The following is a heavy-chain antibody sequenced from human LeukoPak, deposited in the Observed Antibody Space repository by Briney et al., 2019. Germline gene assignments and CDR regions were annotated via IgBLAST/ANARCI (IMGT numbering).Heavy chain of an antibody. V-gene: IGHV3-33*01. CDR3: ARDGYCSGGSCYSAPYYFDY. D-gene: IGHD2-15*01. Sequence: GGSLRLSCAASGFTFSSYGMHWVRQAPGKGLEWVAVIWYDGSNKYYADSVKGRFTISRDNSKNTLYLQMNNLRAEDTAVYYCARDGYCSGGSCYSAPYYFDYWGQGTLVTVSS. CDR2: IWYDGSNK. CDR1: GFTFSSYG. J-gene: IGHJ4*02.